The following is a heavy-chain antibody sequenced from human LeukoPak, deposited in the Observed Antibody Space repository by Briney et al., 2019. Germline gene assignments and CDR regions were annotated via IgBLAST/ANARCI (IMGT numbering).Heavy chain of an antibody. CDR1: GGSFSGFS. CDR3: ARGTVPYYYGSGSYRY. CDR2: INHSGST. D-gene: IGHD3-10*01. V-gene: IGHV4-34*01. J-gene: IGHJ4*02. Sequence: SETLSLTCAVFGGSFSGFSRSWIRQPSGKGLEWIGEINHSGSTNYNPSLKSRVTISEDTSKNQFSLKVTSVTAADTAVYYCARGTVPYYYGSGSYRYWGQGTLVTVSS.